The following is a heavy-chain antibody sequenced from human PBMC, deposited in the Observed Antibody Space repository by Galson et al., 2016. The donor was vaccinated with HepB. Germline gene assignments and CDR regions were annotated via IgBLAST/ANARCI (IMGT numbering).Heavy chain of an antibody. CDR1: GFTFSTYA. V-gene: IGHV3-23*01. CDR2: ISGSGSST. Sequence: SLRLSCAASGFTFSTYAMSWVRQAPGKGLEWVSLISGSGSSTFYADSVKGRFTISRDNSKNTLYLQMNSLRAEDTAVYYCARRVAVAGIYYFDYWGRGTLVTVSS. J-gene: IGHJ4*01. CDR3: ARRVAVAGIYYFDY. D-gene: IGHD6-19*01.